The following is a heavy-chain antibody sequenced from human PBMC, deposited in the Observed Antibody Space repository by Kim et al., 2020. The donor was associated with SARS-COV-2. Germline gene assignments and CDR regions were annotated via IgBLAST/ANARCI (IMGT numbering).Heavy chain of an antibody. CDR2: IYYSGST. V-gene: IGHV4-59*13. CDR1: GGSISIYY. D-gene: IGHD3-3*01. J-gene: IGHJ4*02. CDR3: ARVMNDFWSGYRQYYFDY. Sequence: SETLSLTCTVSGGSISIYYWSWIRQPPGKGLEWIGYIYYSGSTNYNPSLKSRVTISVDTSKNQFTLKLSSVTAADTAVYYCARVMNDFWSGYRQYYFDYWGQGTLVTVSS.